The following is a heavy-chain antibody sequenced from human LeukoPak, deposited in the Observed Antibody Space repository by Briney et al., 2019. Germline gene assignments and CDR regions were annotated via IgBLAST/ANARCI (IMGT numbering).Heavy chain of an antibody. CDR1: GFTFSSYS. J-gene: IGHJ4*02. Sequence: AESMRLSCAASGFTFSSYSMNWVRQAPGKGLEWVSSISSSSSYIYYADSVKGRFTISRDNAKNSLYLQMNSLRAEDTAVYYCARVPAVAAPPFDYWGQGTLVTVSS. D-gene: IGHD6-19*01. CDR2: ISSSSSYI. CDR3: ARVPAVAAPPFDY. V-gene: IGHV3-21*01.